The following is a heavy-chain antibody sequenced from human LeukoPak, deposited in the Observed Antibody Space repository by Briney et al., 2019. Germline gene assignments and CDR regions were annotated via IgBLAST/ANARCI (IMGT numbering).Heavy chain of an antibody. V-gene: IGHV3-21*01. J-gene: IGHJ4*02. CDR3: ATSPDYGDSTYYFDY. CDR1: GFTFSSYS. CDR2: ISSSSSYI. Sequence: GGSLRLSCAASGFTFSSYSMNWVRQAPGKGLEWVSSISSSSSYIYYADSVKGRFTISRDNAKNSLYLQMNSLRAEDTAVYYCATSPDYGDSTYYFDYWGQGTLVTVSS. D-gene: IGHD4-17*01.